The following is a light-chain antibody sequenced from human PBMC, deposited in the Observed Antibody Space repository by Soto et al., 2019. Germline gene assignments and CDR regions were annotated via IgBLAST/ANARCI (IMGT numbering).Light chain of an antibody. CDR1: QGIRED. CDR3: LQHQTYPLS. CDR2: GVS. J-gene: IGKJ4*01. V-gene: IGKV1-17*01. Sequence: IQMTPSPSSPSASVGDRVTITFPASQGIREDLAWYQQKPGKAPTRLIYGVSSLQNGVPSRFSATGSGTEFTLTISSLQPEDFATYYCLQHQTYPLSFGGGTKVDNK.